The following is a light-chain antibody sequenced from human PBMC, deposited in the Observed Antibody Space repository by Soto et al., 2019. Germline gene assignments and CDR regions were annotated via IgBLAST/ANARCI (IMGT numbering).Light chain of an antibody. CDR1: RNDIGAYKF. V-gene: IGLV2-8*01. CDR3: KSYAGSNTYV. CDR2: EVV. Sequence: QSVLTQPPSASGSPGQSVTISCTGTRNDIGAYKFVSWYQHHPGKAPKLIIYEVVQRPSGVPDRFSGSKSGNTASLTVSGLQAADEADYYCKSYAGSNTYVFGTGTKVTVL. J-gene: IGLJ1*01.